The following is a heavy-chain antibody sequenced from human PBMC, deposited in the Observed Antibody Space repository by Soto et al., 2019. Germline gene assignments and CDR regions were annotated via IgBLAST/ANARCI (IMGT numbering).Heavy chain of an antibody. V-gene: IGHV4-39*07. CDR3: ARGIAARLLGVWFDP. J-gene: IGHJ5*02. CDR1: GGSISSSSYY. CDR2: IYYSGST. Sequence: PSETLSLTCTVSGGSISSSSYYWGWIRQPPGKGLEWIGSIYYSGSTNYNPSLKSRVTISVDKSKNQFSLKLSSVTAADTAVYYCARGIAARLLGVWFDPWGQGTLVTVSS. D-gene: IGHD6-6*01.